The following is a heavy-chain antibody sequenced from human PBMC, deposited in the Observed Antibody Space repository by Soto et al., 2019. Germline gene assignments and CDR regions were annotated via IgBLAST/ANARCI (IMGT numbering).Heavy chain of an antibody. CDR2: IYYSGST. CDR1: GGSISSGGYY. CDR3: AKGGLVRGASHGWFDP. D-gene: IGHD3-10*01. V-gene: IGHV4-31*03. J-gene: IGHJ5*02. Sequence: SETLSLTCTVSGGSISSGGYYWSWIRQHPGKGLEWIGYIYYSGSTYYNPSLKSRVTISVDTSKNQFSLQLNSVTPDDTAVYYCAKGGLVRGASHGWFDPWGQGTLVTVSS.